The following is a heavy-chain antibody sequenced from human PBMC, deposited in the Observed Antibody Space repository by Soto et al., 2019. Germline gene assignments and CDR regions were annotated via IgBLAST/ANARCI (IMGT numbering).Heavy chain of an antibody. Sequence: SETLSLTCAVSGGSISSSNWWSWVRQPPGKGLEWIGEIYHNGSTNYNPSLKSRVTISVDKSKNQFSLKLSSVTAADTAVYYCARDNWNYSWFDPWGQGTQVTVSS. CDR2: IYHNGST. CDR1: GGSISSSNW. J-gene: IGHJ5*02. CDR3: ARDNWNYSWFDP. V-gene: IGHV4-4*02. D-gene: IGHD1-7*01.